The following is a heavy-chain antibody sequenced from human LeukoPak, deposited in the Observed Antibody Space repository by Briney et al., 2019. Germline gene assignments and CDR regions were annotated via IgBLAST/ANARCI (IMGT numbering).Heavy chain of an antibody. CDR3: ARDNWNYGSSMDV. CDR2: IYYSGST. Sequence: SETLSLTCTVSGGSISSCYWSWIRQPPGKGLEWIGYIYYSGSTNYNPSLKSRVTISVDTSKNQFSLELSSVTAADTAVYYCARDNWNYGSSMDVWGQGTTVTVSS. V-gene: IGHV4-59*01. J-gene: IGHJ6*02. CDR1: GGSISSCY. D-gene: IGHD1-7*01.